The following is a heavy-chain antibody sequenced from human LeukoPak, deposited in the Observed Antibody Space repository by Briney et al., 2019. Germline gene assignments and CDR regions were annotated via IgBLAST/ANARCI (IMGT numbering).Heavy chain of an antibody. J-gene: IGHJ6*04. D-gene: IGHD3-10*02. V-gene: IGHV3-48*03. CDR3: AELGITMIGGV. Sequence: PGGSLTLSCAASGVTFSSYDMSWVRQAPGKGLEWVSYISISCSTIYYADSANGRSTTLSDNATNSLYLQMNSLRAEDTAVYYCAELGITMIGGVWGKGTTVTISS. CDR1: GVTFSSYD. CDR2: ISISCSTI.